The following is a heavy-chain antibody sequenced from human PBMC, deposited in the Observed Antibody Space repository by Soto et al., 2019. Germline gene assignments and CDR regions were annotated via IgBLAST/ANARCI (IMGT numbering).Heavy chain of an antibody. D-gene: IGHD3-10*01. CDR2: IYYSGST. CDR3: ARLGNFYGSGSYYDTPFDS. J-gene: IGHJ4*01. CDR1: GGSISSSGYY. Sequence: SETLSLTCTVSGGSISSSGYYWGWIRQPPGKGLEWIGTIYYSGSTYYNPSLKSRVTISIDTSRNQFSLKLNSVTAADTAIFYCARLGNFYGSGSYYDTPFDSWGHGTLVTVSS. V-gene: IGHV4-39*01.